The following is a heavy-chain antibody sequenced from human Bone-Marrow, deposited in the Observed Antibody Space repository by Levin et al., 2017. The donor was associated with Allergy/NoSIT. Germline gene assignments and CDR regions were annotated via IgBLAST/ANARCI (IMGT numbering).Heavy chain of an antibody. CDR3: ARDPEEHTLLRYFDY. D-gene: IGHD3-9*01. CDR1: GFTFRDYY. Sequence: LSLPCAASGFTFRDYYMSWIRQAPGKGLECVSYISSSSSYTKYTDSVKGRFTISRDNATNSLYLQMNSLRAEDTAVYYCARDPEEHTLLRYFDYWGQGTLVTVSS. CDR2: ISSSSSYT. V-gene: IGHV3-11*05. J-gene: IGHJ4*02.